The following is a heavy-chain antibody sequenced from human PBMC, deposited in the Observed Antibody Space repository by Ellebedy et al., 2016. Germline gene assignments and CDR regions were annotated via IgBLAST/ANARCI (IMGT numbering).Heavy chain of an antibody. CDR3: ARGATVTQYGMDV. D-gene: IGHD4-17*01. CDR2: MDHSGSA. J-gene: IGHJ6*01. Sequence: SETLSLXXTVSGDSISNYYWTWIRQPPGKGLEWIGYMDHSGSAAYKPSLKSRVTISVDTSNNQFSLRLSSVTAADTAVYYCARGATVTQYGMDVWGQGTTVSVSS. CDR1: GDSISNYY. V-gene: IGHV4-59*08.